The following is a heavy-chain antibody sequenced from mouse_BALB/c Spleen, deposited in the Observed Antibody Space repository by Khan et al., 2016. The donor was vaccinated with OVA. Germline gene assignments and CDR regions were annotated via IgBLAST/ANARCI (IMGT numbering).Heavy chain of an antibody. D-gene: IGHD1-1*01. V-gene: IGHV2-6-7*01. CDR2: IWGDGST. CDR1: GFSLTGYG. CDR3: ASAYYYGKALDY. J-gene: IGHJ4*01. Sequence: QVQLKESGPGLVAPSQSLSITCTVSGFSLTGYGVNWVRQPPGKGLEWLGMIWGDGSTDYNSALKSRLSISKDNSKSKVFLKMNSLQTDDTARYYCASAYYYGKALDYWGQGTSVTASS.